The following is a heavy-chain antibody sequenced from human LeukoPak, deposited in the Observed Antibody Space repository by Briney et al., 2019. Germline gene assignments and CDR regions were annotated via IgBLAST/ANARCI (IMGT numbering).Heavy chain of an antibody. J-gene: IGHJ3*02. CDR2: ISSSGSTI. CDR3: ARDRLPNSHDAFDI. CDR1: GFTVSSNY. Sequence: GGSLRLSCAASGFTVSSNYMSWVRQAPGKGLEWGSYISSSGSTIYYADSVKGRFTISRDNAKNSLYLQMNSLRAEDTAVYYCARDRLPNSHDAFDIWGQGTMVTVSS. D-gene: IGHD1-7*01. V-gene: IGHV3-11*04.